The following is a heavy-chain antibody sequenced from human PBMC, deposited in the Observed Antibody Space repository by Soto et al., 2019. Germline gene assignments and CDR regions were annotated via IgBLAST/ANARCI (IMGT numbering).Heavy chain of an antibody. Sequence: GGSLRLSCAASAFTFSSYAMAWVRQAPGKGLEWVSSIAGSGGDISYADSVKVRFTISRDNSKNTLYLQMDSLRAENTAIYYCAKKYRGTYPFDYWGQGTLVTVSS. J-gene: IGHJ4*02. V-gene: IGHV3-23*01. D-gene: IGHD1-26*01. CDR1: AFTFSSYA. CDR3: AKKYRGTYPFDY. CDR2: IAGSGGDI.